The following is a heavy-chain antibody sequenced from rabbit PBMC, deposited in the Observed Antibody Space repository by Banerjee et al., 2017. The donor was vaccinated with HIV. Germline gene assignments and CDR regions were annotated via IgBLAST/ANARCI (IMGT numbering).Heavy chain of an antibody. CDR3: AKDDSLNL. D-gene: IGHD2-1*01. Sequence: QSLEESGGDLVKPGASLTLTCTASGFSFSSSYWICWVRQAPGKGLEWIACIYGGNSGSTYYASWAKGRFTISKTSSTTVTLQMTRLTAADTATYFCAKDDSLNLWGPGTLVTVS. J-gene: IGHJ4*01. V-gene: IGHV1S40*01. CDR2: IYGGNSGST. CDR1: GFSFSSSYW.